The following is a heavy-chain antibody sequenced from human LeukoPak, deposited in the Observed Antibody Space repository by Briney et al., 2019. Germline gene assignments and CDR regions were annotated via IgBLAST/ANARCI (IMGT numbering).Heavy chain of an antibody. Sequence: PSETLSLTCAVYGGSFSGYYWSWIRQPPGKGLEWIGEINHSGSTNYNPSLKSRVTISLDTSKNQFSLKLSSVTAADTAAYYCARRPTITHIATPYYYYGMDVWGQGTTVTVSS. D-gene: IGHD1-14*01. V-gene: IGHV4-34*01. CDR1: GGSFSGYY. CDR2: INHSGST. J-gene: IGHJ6*02. CDR3: ARRPTITHIATPYYYYGMDV.